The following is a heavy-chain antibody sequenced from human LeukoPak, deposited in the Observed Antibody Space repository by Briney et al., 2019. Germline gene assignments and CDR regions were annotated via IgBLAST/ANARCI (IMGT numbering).Heavy chain of an antibody. J-gene: IGHJ4*02. CDR2: INPNSGGT. Sequence: GASVKVSCKASGYTFTNYYIHWVRRAPGQGLEWMGWINPNSGGTNYAQRFQGRVTMTRDTSISTAYMELNRLTSDDTAVYYCASWFYGNLDYWGQGTLVTVSS. D-gene: IGHD3-10*01. CDR1: GYTFTNYY. V-gene: IGHV1-2*02. CDR3: ASWFYGNLDY.